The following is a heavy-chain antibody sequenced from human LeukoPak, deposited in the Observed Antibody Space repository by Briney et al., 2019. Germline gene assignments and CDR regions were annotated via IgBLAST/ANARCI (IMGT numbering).Heavy chain of an antibody. J-gene: IGHJ4*02. Sequence: ASVKVSCKASGYTFTGYYMHWVRQSPGQALEWMGWINPNSGGTNYAQKFQGRVTMTRDTSISTAYMELSRLRSDDTAVYYCARDIGMVSYDYWGQGTLVTVSS. V-gene: IGHV1-2*02. CDR3: ARDIGMVSYDY. CDR1: GYTFTGYY. D-gene: IGHD3-16*02. CDR2: INPNSGGT.